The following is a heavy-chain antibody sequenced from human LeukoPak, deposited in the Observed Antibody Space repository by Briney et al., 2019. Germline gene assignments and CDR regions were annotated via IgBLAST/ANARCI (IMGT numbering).Heavy chain of an antibody. CDR1: GGSISSTRYY. CDR2: IYYSGST. Sequence: PSETLSLTCTVSGGSISSTRYYWGWIRQPPGKGLEWIGSIYYSGSTYYNPSLKSRVTMSVDTSKNQFSLKLSSVTAADTAVYYCARHATIAVGGAFDIWGQGTMVTVSS. V-gene: IGHV4-39*01. J-gene: IGHJ3*02. D-gene: IGHD6-19*01. CDR3: ARHATIAVGGAFDI.